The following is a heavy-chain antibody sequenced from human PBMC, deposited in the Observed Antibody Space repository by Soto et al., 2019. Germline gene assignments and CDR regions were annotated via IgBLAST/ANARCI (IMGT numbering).Heavy chain of an antibody. CDR3: ARDIAWAFDY. Sequence: EVQLVESGGGLLQPGGSLTHSCAASGFTFNTYSMNWVRQAPGKGLEWVSYISSSSDTIDYTDSVKGRFSISRDNAKNSLYLHMNSLRDEDTAVYYCARDIAWAFDYWGQGTLVTVSS. J-gene: IGHJ4*02. CDR1: GFTFNTYS. D-gene: IGHD2-15*01. V-gene: IGHV3-48*02. CDR2: ISSSSDTI.